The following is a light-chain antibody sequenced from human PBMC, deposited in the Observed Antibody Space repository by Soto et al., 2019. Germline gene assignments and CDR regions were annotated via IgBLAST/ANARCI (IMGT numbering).Light chain of an antibody. V-gene: IGKV1-27*01. Sequence: DIQMTQSPSSLSASVGDRVTITCRASQGIRNYLAWYQQKPGKVPKLLIYAASTLQSGVPSRFSGSGSGTDFTFTISSLQPEYVATYYFQKYNSAPLTFGGGTKVEIK. CDR1: QGIRNY. CDR2: AAS. CDR3: QKYNSAPLT. J-gene: IGKJ4*01.